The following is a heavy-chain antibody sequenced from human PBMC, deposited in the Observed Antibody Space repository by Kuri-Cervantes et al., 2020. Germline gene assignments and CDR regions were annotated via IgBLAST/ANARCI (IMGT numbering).Heavy chain of an antibody. D-gene: IGHD3-3*01. CDR2: ISYDGSNK. CDR1: GFTFSSYG. J-gene: IGHJ4*02. CDR3: AKDEYYDFWSGYGGGYFDY. Sequence: GGSLRLSCAASGFTFSSYGMHWVRQAPGKGLEWVAVISYDGSNKYYADSVKGRFTISRDNSKNTLYLQMNSRRVEDTAVYYCAKDEYYDFWSGYGGGYFDYWGQGTLVTVSS. V-gene: IGHV3-30*18.